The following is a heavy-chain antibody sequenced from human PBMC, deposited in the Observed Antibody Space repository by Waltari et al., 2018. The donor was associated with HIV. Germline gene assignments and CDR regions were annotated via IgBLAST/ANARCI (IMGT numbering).Heavy chain of an antibody. CDR1: GYSISSGYY. J-gene: IGHJ5*02. D-gene: IGHD3-22*01. V-gene: IGHV4-38-2*02. Sequence: QVQLQESGPGLVKPSETLSLTCTVSGYSISSGYYWGWIRQPPGKGLEWIGSIYHSGSTYYNPSLKSRVTISVDTSKNQFSLKLSSVTAADTAVYYCARDSKDQRYYYDSSGYPWGQGTLVTVSS. CDR3: ARDSKDQRYYYDSSGYP. CDR2: IYHSGST.